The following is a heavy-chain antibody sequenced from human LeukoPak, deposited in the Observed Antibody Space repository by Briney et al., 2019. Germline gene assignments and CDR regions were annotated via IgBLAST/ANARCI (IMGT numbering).Heavy chain of an antibody. J-gene: IGHJ4*02. D-gene: IGHD3-22*01. CDR2: MNPNSGNT. V-gene: IGHV1-8*03. Sequence: ASVKVSCKASGYTFTSYDINWVRQATGQGLEWMGWMNPNSGNTGYAQKFQGRVTITRNTSISTAYMELSSLRSEDTAVYYCARGQEYYYDSSGYSSGIDYWGQGTLVTVSS. CDR1: GYTFTSYD. CDR3: ARGQEYYYDSSGYSSGIDY.